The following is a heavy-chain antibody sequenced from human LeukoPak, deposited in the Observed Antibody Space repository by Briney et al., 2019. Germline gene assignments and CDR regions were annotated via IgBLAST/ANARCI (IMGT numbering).Heavy chain of an antibody. CDR1: GSRFRKYW. D-gene: IGHD6-6*01. Sequence: GEPLKISCKGPGSRFRKYWIGWVRQMPGKGLEWMGIIYPGDSDTRYGPSFQGQVTISADKSITTAYLQWSSLKASDSAMYYCARRFTYSSSSAPFDYWGQGTLVTVSS. CDR3: ARRFTYSSSSAPFDY. J-gene: IGHJ4*02. CDR2: IYPGDSDT. V-gene: IGHV5-51*01.